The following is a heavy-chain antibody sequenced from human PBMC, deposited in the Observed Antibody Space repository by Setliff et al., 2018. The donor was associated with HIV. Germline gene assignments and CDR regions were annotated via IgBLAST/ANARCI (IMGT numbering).Heavy chain of an antibody. D-gene: IGHD3-9*01. Sequence: LGESLTLSCKDSGYSFPNDWIGWVRQKPGKGLEWVAIIFPRDSETRYSPSFEGQVTISVDRSLNTVYLQWSRLRASDSAIYYCTRHPLRPGIAGYFYFVDVWGTGTTVTVSS. CDR1: GYSFPNDW. V-gene: IGHV5-51*01. CDR2: IFPRDSET. CDR3: TRHPLRPGIAGYFYFVDV. J-gene: IGHJ6*03.